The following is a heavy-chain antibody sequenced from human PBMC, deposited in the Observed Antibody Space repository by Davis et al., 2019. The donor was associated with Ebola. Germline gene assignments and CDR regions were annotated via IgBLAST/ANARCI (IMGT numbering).Heavy chain of an antibody. V-gene: IGHV5-51*01. D-gene: IGHD3-16*01. CDR3: ARRAAVAYDHVWGISRHDAFDI. J-gene: IGHJ3*02. Sequence: GESLKISCKGSGYSFTSYWVAWVRQMPGKGLEWMGIIYAGDSDTRYSPSFEGQVTISVDRSITTAYLQWSSLKASDTAMYYCARRAAVAYDHVWGISRHDAFDIWGQGTMVTVSS. CDR2: IYAGDSDT. CDR1: GYSFTSYW.